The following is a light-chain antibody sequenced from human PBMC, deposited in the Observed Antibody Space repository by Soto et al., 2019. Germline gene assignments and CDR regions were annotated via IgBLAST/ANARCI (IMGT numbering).Light chain of an antibody. V-gene: IGKV3-20*01. CDR2: GAS. CDR1: QSVSSSY. CDR3: QQYGSSPPVT. Sequence: EIVLTHSPGTLSLSPGERATLSCRASQSVSSSYLAWYQQKPGQAPRLLIYGASSSATGIPDRFSGSGSGTDFTLTISRLEPEDFAVYYCQQYGSSPPVTFGGGTKVEIK. J-gene: IGKJ4*01.